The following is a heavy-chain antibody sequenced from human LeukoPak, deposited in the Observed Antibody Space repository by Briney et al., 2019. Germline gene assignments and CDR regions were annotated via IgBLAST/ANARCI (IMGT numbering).Heavy chain of an antibody. D-gene: IGHD3-9*01. V-gene: IGHV3-30*02. J-gene: IGHJ4*02. Sequence: GGSLRLSCAASGFTFSSYGMHWVRQAPGKGLEWVAFIRYDGSNKYYADSVKGRFTISRDNSKNTLYLQMNSLRAEDTAVYYCAKDDSAFRLVSDYWGQGTLVTVSS. CDR2: IRYDGSNK. CDR3: AKDDSAFRLVSDY. CDR1: GFTFSSYG.